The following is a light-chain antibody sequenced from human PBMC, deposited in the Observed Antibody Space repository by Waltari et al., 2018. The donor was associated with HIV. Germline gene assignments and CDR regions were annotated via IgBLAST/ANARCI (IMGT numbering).Light chain of an antibody. CDR3: QVWDSDSDHVV. CDR2: YDR. V-gene: IGLV3-21*04. J-gene: IGLJ2*01. Sequence: SYVLTQPPSVSVAPGKPATITCGGNNIGNQTVNWYQQKPGQAPVVVIFYDRDRPSGIPEGFSGSSSANMATLTISRVEAGDEADYYCQVWDSDSDHVVFGVGTKLTVL. CDR1: NIGNQT.